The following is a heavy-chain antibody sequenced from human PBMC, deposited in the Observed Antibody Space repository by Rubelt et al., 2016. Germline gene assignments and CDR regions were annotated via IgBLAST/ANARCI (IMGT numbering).Heavy chain of an antibody. D-gene: IGHD1-26*01. J-gene: IGHJ4*02. Sequence: QVQLQESGPGLVKPSETLSLTCTVSGGSISSSSYYWGWIRQPPGKGLEWIGSIYYSGSTYYNPSLKSRLTISVDTSKNQFSLKLSSVTAADTAVYYCARGRGGSYYVNYWGQGTLVTVSS. V-gene: IGHV4-39*07. CDR2: IYYSGST. CDR3: ARGRGGSYYVNY. CDR1: GGSISSSSYY.